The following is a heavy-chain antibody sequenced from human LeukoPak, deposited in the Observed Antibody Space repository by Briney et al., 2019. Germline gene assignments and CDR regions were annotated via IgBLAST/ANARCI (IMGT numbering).Heavy chain of an antibody. D-gene: IGHD1-26*01. CDR1: GFTFSSYG. CDR2: ISYDGSNK. CDR3: TTIYRGMYLGS. J-gene: IGHJ5*02. V-gene: IGHV3-30-3*01. Sequence: GGSLRLSCAASGFTFSSYGMHWVRQGPGKGLEWVAVISYDGSNKYYAYSVKGRFTISRDNSKNTLYLQMNSLKTEDTAVYYCTTIYRGMYLGSWGQGTLVTVSS.